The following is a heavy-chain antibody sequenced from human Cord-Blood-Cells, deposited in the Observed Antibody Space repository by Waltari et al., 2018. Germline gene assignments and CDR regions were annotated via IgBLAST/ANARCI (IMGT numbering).Heavy chain of an antibody. V-gene: IGHV5-51*01. CDR2: IYPGDSDT. CDR1: GYSLTSYW. Sequence: EVQLVQSGAEVKKPGESLKISCKGSGYSLTSYWIGWVRQMPGKGLEWMGIIYPGDSDTRYSPSFQGQVTISADKSISTAYLQWSSLKASDTAMYYCARRFRGSGSYWYFDLWGRGTLVTVSS. CDR3: ARRFRGSGSYWYFDL. J-gene: IGHJ2*01. D-gene: IGHD3-10*01.